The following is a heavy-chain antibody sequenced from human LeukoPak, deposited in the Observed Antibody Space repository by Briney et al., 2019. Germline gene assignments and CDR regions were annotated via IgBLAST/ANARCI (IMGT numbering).Heavy chain of an antibody. V-gene: IGHV3-23*01. D-gene: IGHD1-26*01. CDR3: AKDPYPSGSYYYYFDY. CDR1: GFTFSSYA. Sequence: GASLRLSCAASGFTFSSYAMSWVRQAPGKGLEWVSAISGSGGSTYYADSVKGRFTISRDNSKNTLYLQMNSLRAEDTAVYYCAKDPYPSGSYYYYFDYWGQGTLVTVSS. CDR2: ISGSGGST. J-gene: IGHJ4*02.